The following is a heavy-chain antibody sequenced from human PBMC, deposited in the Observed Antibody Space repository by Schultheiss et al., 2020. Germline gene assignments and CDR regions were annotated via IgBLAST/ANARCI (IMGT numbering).Heavy chain of an antibody. D-gene: IGHD3-9*01. CDR1: GFTFSTYA. CDR2: ISGSGGST. CDR3: VRHDWSSLN. V-gene: IGHV3-23*01. J-gene: IGHJ4*02. Sequence: GGSLRLSCAASGFTFSTYAMHWVRQAPGKGLEWVSAISGSGGSTYYADSVKGRFTISRDNSKNTLYLQLNSLRAEDTAVYYCVRHDWSSLNWGQGTLVTVSS.